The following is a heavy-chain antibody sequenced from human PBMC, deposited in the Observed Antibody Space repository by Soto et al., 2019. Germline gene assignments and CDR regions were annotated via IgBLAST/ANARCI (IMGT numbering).Heavy chain of an antibody. CDR2: LYYDDDK. V-gene: IGHV2-5*02. D-gene: IGHD4-17*01. Sequence: QITLKESGPTLVKPTQTLTLTCTFSGFLLSTRGVGVGWFRQTPGKALEWLALLYYDDDKGYNPSLRSRLTIAKDTSKNQVVLTITNMDSVDTGTYYRAHSRRPSYGDISHYYFAYWGQGALVTVSS. CDR1: GFLLSTRGVG. J-gene: IGHJ4*02. CDR3: AHSRRPSYGDISHYYFAY.